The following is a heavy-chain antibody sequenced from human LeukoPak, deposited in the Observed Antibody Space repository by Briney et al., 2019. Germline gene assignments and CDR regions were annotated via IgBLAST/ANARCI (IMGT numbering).Heavy chain of an antibody. D-gene: IGHD2-2*01. CDR3: ARGGVCSSTSCYNFDY. V-gene: IGHV1-2*02. J-gene: IGHJ4*02. Sequence: ASVKVCCKASGYTFTGYYMHWVRQAPGQGLEWMGWINPNSGGTNYAQKFQGRVTMTRDTSISTAYMELSRLRSDDTAVYYCARGGVCSSTSCYNFDYWGQGTLVTVSS. CDR1: GYTFTGYY. CDR2: INPNSGGT.